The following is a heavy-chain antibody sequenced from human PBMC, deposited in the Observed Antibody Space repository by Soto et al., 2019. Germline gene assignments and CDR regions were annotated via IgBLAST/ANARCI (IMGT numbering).Heavy chain of an antibody. CDR3: ARGGYYDSSGYYSYFDY. V-gene: IGHV3-48*02. D-gene: IGHD3-22*01. CDR2: ISSSRSTI. J-gene: IGHJ4*02. Sequence: GGSLRLSCSAPGFTFSSYSMNWVRQAPGKGLEWVSYISSSRSTIYYADSVKGRFTISRDNAKNSLYLQMNSLRDDDTAVYYCARGGYYDSSGYYSYFDYWGQGTLVTVSS. CDR1: GFTFSSYS.